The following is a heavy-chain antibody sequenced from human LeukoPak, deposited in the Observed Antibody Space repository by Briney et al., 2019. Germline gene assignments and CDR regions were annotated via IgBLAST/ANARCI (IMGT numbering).Heavy chain of an antibody. CDR1: GDSINSLDL. D-gene: IGHD3-22*01. J-gene: IGHJ4*02. CDR2: MYLSGTT. CDR3: ARYSGYYLSYFDY. Sequence: PSGTLSLTCTVSGDSINSLDLWSWVRQPPGKGLEWIGEMYLSGTTHSNPSVKSRVTISIDKSKNQFFLNLSSVTAADTAVYYCARYSGYYLSYFDYWGQGTLVTVSS. V-gene: IGHV4-4*02.